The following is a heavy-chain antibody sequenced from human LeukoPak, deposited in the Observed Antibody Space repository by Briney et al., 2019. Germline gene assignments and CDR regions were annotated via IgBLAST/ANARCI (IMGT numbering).Heavy chain of an antibody. CDR3: AAGSGWSNEY. CDR1: GFTSSSYW. D-gene: IGHD6-19*01. V-gene: IGHV3-7*03. J-gene: IGHJ4*02. CDR2: IKHDGSET. Sequence: PGGSLRLSCAASGFTSSSYWMSWVRQAPGKGLEWVANIKHDGSETNYMESVKGRFTISRDNANNSLHLQMNNLRAEDTAVYYCAAGSGWSNEYWGQGTLGTVSA.